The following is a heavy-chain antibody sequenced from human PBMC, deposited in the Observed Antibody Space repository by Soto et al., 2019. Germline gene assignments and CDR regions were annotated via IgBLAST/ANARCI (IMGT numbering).Heavy chain of an antibody. V-gene: IGHV3-30*18. J-gene: IGHJ4*02. D-gene: IGHD3-10*01. CDR2: ISYDGSNK. Sequence: GGSLRLSCEASGFTFSSYGMHWVRQAPGKGLEWVAVISYDGSNKYYADSVKGRFTISRDNSKNTLYLQMNSLRAEDTAVYYCAKDALRLLLCWYFDYWGQGTLVTVSS. CDR1: GFTFSSYG. CDR3: AKDALRLLLCWYFDY.